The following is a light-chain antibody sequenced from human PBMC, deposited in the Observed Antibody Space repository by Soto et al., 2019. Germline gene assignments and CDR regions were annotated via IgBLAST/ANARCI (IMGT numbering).Light chain of an antibody. Sequence: EIVLTQSPGTLSLSPGERATPSCRASQSVRSTYLAWYQQKPGQAPRLLIYGTSSRATGIPDRFSGSGSGTDFTLTISRLEPEDFAVYYCQQYGSSSSLTFGGGTKVDIK. CDR1: QSVRSTY. CDR2: GTS. CDR3: QQYGSSSSLT. V-gene: IGKV3-20*01. J-gene: IGKJ4*01.